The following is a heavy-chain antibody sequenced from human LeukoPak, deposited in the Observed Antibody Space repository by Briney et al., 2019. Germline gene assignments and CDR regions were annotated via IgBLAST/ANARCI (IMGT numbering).Heavy chain of an antibody. Sequence: GGSLRLSCAASGFTMSHYGVSWVRQAPGKGLEWISGIRSAVETTHYADSVKGRFTISRDNSKNTLYLQMNSLRAEDTAVYYCASLDTAMALIDYWGQGTPVTVSS. CDR3: ASLDTAMALIDY. D-gene: IGHD5-18*01. J-gene: IGHJ4*02. CDR1: GFTMSHYG. CDR2: IRSAVETT. V-gene: IGHV3-23*01.